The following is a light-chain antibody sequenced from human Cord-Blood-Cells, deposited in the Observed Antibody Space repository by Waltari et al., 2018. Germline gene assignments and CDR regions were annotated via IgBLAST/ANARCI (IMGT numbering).Light chain of an antibody. J-gene: IGKJ4*01. CDR1: QSISSY. CDR3: QQSYSTPLT. CDR2: AAS. Sequence: DIQMTQYPSSLSASVGDRVTITCRASQSISSYLNWYQQKPGKAPKLLTYAASSLQSGVPSRFSGSGSGTDFTLTISSLQPEDFATYYCQQSYSTPLTFGGGTKVEIK. V-gene: IGKV1-39*01.